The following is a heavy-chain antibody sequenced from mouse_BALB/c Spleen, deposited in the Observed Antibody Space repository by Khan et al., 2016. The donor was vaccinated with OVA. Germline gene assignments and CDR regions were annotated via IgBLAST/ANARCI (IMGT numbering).Heavy chain of an antibody. V-gene: IGHV5-6*01. Sequence: EVELVESGGDLVKPGGSLKLSCAASGFTFSSYSMSWVRQTPDKRLEWVTTISSFGDYTYYPDSVKGRFTISSDNAKNTLYLKMCSLKSEDTAMYYCASHLTGSLVYWGQGTLVTVSA. J-gene: IGHJ3*01. CDR3: ASHLTGSLVY. CDR1: GFTFSSYS. CDR2: ISSFGDYT. D-gene: IGHD4-1*01.